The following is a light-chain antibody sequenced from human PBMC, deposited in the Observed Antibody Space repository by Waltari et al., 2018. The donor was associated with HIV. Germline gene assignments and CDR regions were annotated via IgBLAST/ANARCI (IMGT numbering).Light chain of an antibody. CDR3: CSSAGNFFV. J-gene: IGLJ1*01. CDR2: DVG. CDR1: SSDVGGYDF. Sequence: QSALTQPRSVSGSPGQSVTISCIGTSSDVGGYDFVSWYQQHTGKAPKLMIYDVGKRPSGVPARFSGSKSGNTASLTSSGRQAEDEVDYFCCSSAGNFFVFGTGTQVSVL. V-gene: IGLV2-11*01.